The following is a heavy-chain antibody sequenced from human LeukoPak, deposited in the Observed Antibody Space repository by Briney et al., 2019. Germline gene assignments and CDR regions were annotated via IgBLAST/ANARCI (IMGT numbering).Heavy chain of an antibody. J-gene: IGHJ5*02. V-gene: IGHV1-18*01. Sequence: ASVKVSCKASGYTFTSYGISWVRQAPGQGLEWMGWISAYNGNTNYAQKLQGRVTMTTDTSTSTAYMELRSLRYDDTAVYYCARVLRGYSYGVVYNWFDPWGQGTLVTVSS. D-gene: IGHD5-18*01. CDR1: GYTFTSYG. CDR3: ARVLRGYSYGVVYNWFDP. CDR2: ISAYNGNT.